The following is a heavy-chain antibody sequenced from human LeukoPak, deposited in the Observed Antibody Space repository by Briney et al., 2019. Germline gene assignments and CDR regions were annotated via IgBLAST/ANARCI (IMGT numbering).Heavy chain of an antibody. Sequence: PGGSLRLSRAASGFTFSSYAMSWVRQAPGKGLEWVSAISGSGGSTYYADSVKGRFTISRDNSKNTLYLQMNSLRAEDTAVYYCAKTKSGYDFRGDFDYWGQGTLVTVSS. V-gene: IGHV3-23*01. CDR2: ISGSGGST. CDR1: GFTFSSYA. CDR3: AKTKSGYDFRGDFDY. J-gene: IGHJ4*02. D-gene: IGHD5-12*01.